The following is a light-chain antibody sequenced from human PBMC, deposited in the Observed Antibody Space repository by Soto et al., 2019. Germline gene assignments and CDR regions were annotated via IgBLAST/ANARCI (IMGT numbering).Light chain of an antibody. CDR2: AAS. V-gene: IGKV1-27*01. J-gene: IGKJ1*01. Sequence: DIQMTQSPSSLSASVGDRVTITCRASQVISNYLARYQQKPGKVPKLLIYAASTLQSGVPFRFSGSGSGTDFTLTISSLQPEDVATYYCQKYNSAPWTFGQGTKVEIK. CDR3: QKYNSAPWT. CDR1: QVISNY.